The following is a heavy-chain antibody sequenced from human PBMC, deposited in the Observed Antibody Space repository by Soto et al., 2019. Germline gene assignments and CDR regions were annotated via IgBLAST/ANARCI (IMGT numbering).Heavy chain of an antibody. CDR1: GGSISSSSYY. Sequence: PSETLSLTCTVSGGSISSSSYYWGWIRQPPGKGLEWIGSIYYSGSTYYNPSLKSRVTISVDTSKNQFSLKLSSVTAADTAVYYCASASGGYWYYGMDVWGQGTTVTSP. V-gene: IGHV4-39*01. J-gene: IGHJ6*02. CDR2: IYYSGST. D-gene: IGHD5-18*01. CDR3: ASASGGYWYYGMDV.